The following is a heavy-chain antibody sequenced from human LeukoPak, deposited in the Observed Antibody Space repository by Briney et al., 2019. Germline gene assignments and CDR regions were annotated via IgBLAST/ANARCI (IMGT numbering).Heavy chain of an antibody. D-gene: IGHD3-22*01. CDR1: GGSISSYY. J-gene: IGHJ4*02. V-gene: IGHV4-4*07. CDR2: IYTSGST. CDR3: ARDAYYYDTSGYYLLDQ. Sequence: SETLSLTCTVSGGSISSYYWSWIRQPAGKGLEWIGRIYTSGSTNYNPSLKSRVTMSVDTSKNQFSLKLSSVTAADTAVYYCARDAYYYDTSGYYLLDQWGQGTLVTVSS.